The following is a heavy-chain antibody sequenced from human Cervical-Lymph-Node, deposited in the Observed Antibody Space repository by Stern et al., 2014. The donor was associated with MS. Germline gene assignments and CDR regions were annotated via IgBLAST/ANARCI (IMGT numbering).Heavy chain of an antibody. CDR3: ARATYYYDSSGYLLDY. CDR2: IYYSGST. D-gene: IGHD3-22*01. CDR1: GGSISSGGYY. V-gene: IGHV4-31*03. Sequence: VHLVESGPGLVKPSQTLSLTCTVSGGSISSGGYYWSWIRQHPGKGLEWIGYIYYSGSTYYNPSLKSRVTISVDTSKNQFSLKLSSVTAADTAVYYCARATYYYDSSGYLLDYWGQGTLVTVSS. J-gene: IGHJ4*02.